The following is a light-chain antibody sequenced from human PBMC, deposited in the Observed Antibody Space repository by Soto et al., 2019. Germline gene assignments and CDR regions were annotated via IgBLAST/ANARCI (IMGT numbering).Light chain of an antibody. CDR3: QQLNSSPLT. J-gene: IGKJ4*01. Sequence: DIQLTQSPSFLSASVGDRVTITCRASQGISSYLAWYQQKPGKAPKLLIYAASTLQSGVPSRFSGSGSGTEFTLTISSLQPEDFATYYCQQLNSSPLTFGGGTKVVIK. CDR1: QGISSY. CDR2: AAS. V-gene: IGKV1-9*01.